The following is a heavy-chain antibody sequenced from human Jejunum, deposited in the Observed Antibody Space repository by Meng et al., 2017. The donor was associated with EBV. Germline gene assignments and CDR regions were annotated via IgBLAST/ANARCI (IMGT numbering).Heavy chain of an antibody. D-gene: IGHD2-15*01. Sequence: QLQESAAGLGKPSQTLSLTCTVSGDSSSGGGFSWNWLRQSPGKGLEWIGFIYHTGGTYSNPSLRRRVTISVDTSKNQFSLNLTSVTAADTAVYYCARARGGHTSGGYFESWGQGTLVTASS. CDR2: IYHTGGT. V-gene: IGHV4-30-2*06. CDR3: ARARGGHTSGGYFES. J-gene: IGHJ4*02. CDR1: GDSSSGGGFS.